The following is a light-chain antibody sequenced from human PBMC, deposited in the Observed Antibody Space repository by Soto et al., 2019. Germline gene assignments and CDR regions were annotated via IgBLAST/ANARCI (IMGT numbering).Light chain of an antibody. CDR3: CSYAGSRIVV. CDR2: EVN. Sequence: QSALTQPPSASGSPGQSVTISCTGTSSDVGRYNYVSWYQQHPGKVPKLIISEVNKRPSGVPGRFSGSKSGNTASLTLSGLQAEDEADYYCCSYAGSRIVVFGGGTKLTVL. CDR1: SSDVGRYNY. V-gene: IGLV2-8*01. J-gene: IGLJ2*01.